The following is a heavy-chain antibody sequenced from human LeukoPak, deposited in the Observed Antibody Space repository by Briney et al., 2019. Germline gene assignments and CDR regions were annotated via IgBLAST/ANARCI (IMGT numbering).Heavy chain of an antibody. CDR1: AFTFSSYE. J-gene: IGHJ6*02. CDR2: ISSSGSTI. Sequence: GGSLRLSCAASAFTFSSYEMNWVRQAPGKGLEWVSYISSSGSTIYYADSVKGRFTISRDNAKNSLYLQMNSLRAEDTAVYYCARLSALYYYYYYGMDVRGQGTTVTVSS. CDR3: ARLSALYYYYYYGMDV. V-gene: IGHV3-48*03.